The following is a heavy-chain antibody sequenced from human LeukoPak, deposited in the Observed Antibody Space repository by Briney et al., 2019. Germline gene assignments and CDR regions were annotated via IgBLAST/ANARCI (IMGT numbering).Heavy chain of an antibody. J-gene: IGHJ5*02. CDR1: GGTFSSYA. CDR3: ARSGPFWSGLTPSYNWFDP. CDR2: IIPIFGTA. D-gene: IGHD3-3*01. Sequence: SVKVSRKASGGTFSSYAISWVRQAPGQGLEWMGGIIPIFGTANYAQKFQGRVTITTDESTSTAYMELSSLRSEDTAVCYCARSGPFWSGLTPSYNWFDPWGQGTPVTVSS. V-gene: IGHV1-69*05.